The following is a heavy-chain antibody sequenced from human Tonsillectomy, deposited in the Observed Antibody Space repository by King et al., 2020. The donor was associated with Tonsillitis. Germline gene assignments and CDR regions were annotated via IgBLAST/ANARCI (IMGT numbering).Heavy chain of an antibody. V-gene: IGHV3-15*01. CDR2: IKSKTDGGTT. Sequence: VQLVESGGGLVKPGGSLRLSCAASGFTFSNAWMSWVRQAPGKGLEWVGRIKSKTDGGTTDYAAPVKGRFTISRDDSKNTLYLQMNSLKTEDTAVYYCTTDWDSSSGGLPYYFDYWGQGTLVTVSS. J-gene: IGHJ4*02. CDR1: GFTFSNAW. D-gene: IGHD6-6*01. CDR3: TTDWDSSSGGLPYYFDY.